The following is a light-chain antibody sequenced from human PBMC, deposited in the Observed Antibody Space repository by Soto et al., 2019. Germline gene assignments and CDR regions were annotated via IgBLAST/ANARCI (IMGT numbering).Light chain of an antibody. V-gene: IGKV1-5*03. CDR2: KAS. CDR1: QSISTW. CDR3: QQYVRAFRS. J-gene: IGKJ1*01. Sequence: DIQMTQSPSTLSASVGDRVTITCRASQSISTWLARYQQKPGTAPKLLIYKASSLQSGVPSRFSGSGSGTEFTLTISSLQPDDFATYYCQQYVRAFRSFGQGTKVDIK.